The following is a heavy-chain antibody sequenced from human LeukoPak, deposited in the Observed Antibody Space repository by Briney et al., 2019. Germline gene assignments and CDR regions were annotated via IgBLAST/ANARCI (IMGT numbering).Heavy chain of an antibody. J-gene: IGHJ6*02. CDR1: GFIFTNYA. CDR3: AKDSEAARPRYYYYYGMDV. Sequence: GGSLRLSCAASGFIFTNYAMNWVRQAPGKGLEWVSYISSSSSTIYYADSVKGRSTISRDNAKNSLYLQMNSLRDEDTAVYYCAKDSEAARPRYYYYYGMDVWGQGTTVTVSS. D-gene: IGHD6-6*01. V-gene: IGHV3-48*02. CDR2: ISSSSSTI.